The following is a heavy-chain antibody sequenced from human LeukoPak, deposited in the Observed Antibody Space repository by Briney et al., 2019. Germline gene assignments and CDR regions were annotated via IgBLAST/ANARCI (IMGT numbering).Heavy chain of an antibody. CDR3: ARHTYYYDSSGYYHYFDY. Sequence: PSETLSLTCTVSGGSISSYYWSCIRQTPGKGLEWIGYIYYSGSTNYNPSLKSRVTISVDTSKNQFSLKLSSVTAADTAVYYCARHTYYYDSSGYYHYFDYWGQGTLVTVSS. CDR1: GGSISSYY. V-gene: IGHV4-59*08. J-gene: IGHJ4*02. D-gene: IGHD3-22*01. CDR2: IYYSGST.